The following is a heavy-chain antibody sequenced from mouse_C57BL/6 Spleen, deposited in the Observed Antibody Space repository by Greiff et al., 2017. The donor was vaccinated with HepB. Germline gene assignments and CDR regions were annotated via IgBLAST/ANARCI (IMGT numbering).Heavy chain of an antibody. J-gene: IGHJ2*01. CDR3: ARSSNWGDY. CDR2: IDPSDSYT. Sequence: VQLQQPGAELVMPGASVKLSCKASGYTFTSYWMHWVKQRPGQGLEWIGEIDPSDSYTNYNQKFKGKSTLTVDKSSSTAYMQLSSLTSEDSAVYYCARSSNWGDYWGQGTTLTVSS. CDR1: GYTFTSYW. V-gene: IGHV1-69*01. D-gene: IGHD4-1*01.